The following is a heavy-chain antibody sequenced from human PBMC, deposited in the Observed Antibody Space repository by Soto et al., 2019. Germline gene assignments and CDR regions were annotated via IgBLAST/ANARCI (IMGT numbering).Heavy chain of an antibody. CDR1: GYTFTSYG. CDR2: ISAYNGNT. D-gene: IGHD2-15*01. Sequence: GASVKVSCKASGYTFTSYGISWVRQAPGQGLEWMGWISAYNGNTNYAQKLQGRVTMTTDTSTSTAYMELRSLRSDDTAVYYCARDTEDGFAMVAAITIDYWGQGTLVTVSS. J-gene: IGHJ4*02. CDR3: ARDTEDGFAMVAAITIDY. V-gene: IGHV1-18*01.